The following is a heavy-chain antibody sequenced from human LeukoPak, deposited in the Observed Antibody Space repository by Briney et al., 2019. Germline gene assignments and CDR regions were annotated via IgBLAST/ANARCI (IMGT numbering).Heavy chain of an antibody. D-gene: IGHD5-24*01. CDR2: ISSTGGTI. J-gene: IGHJ4*02. CDR1: GFTFSGYA. CDR3: ARDADGYNALDY. Sequence: GGSLRLSCAASGFTFSGYAMNWVRQAPGKGLEWLSHISSTGGTIYYADSVKGRLTVSRDNAKNSLYLQMNSLRAEDTAVYYCARDADGYNALDYWVQGTLVTVSS. V-gene: IGHV3-48*03.